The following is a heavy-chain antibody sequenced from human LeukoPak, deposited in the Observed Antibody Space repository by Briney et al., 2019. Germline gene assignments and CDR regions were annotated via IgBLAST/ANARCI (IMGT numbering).Heavy chain of an antibody. CDR2: ISGSGDRT. V-gene: IGHV3-23*01. CDR1: GFTFSNYA. Sequence: GGSLRLSCAASGFTFSNYAMSWVRQAPGKGLEWVSGISGSGDRTYHADSVKGRFTISRDNSKNTLYLQMISLRAEDTAVYYCAKMSGDCSSTTCSSFDYWGQGTLVTVSS. D-gene: IGHD2-2*01. CDR3: AKMSGDCSSTTCSSFDY. J-gene: IGHJ4*02.